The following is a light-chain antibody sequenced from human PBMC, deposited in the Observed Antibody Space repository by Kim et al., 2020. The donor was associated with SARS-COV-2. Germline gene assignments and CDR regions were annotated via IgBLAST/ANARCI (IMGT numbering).Light chain of an antibody. J-gene: IGKJ2*01. CDR1: PSVSSSY. CDR2: GAS. Sequence: LSPGESATLSCRASPSVSSSYFAWYQQKPGQAPRLLIYGASSRATGIPDRFSGSGSGTDFTLTISRLEPEDFAVYYCQQYGSSPYTFGQGTKLEI. V-gene: IGKV3-20*01. CDR3: QQYGSSPYT.